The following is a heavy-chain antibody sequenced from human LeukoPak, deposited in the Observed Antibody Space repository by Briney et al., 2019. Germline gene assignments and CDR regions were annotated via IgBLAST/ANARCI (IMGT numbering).Heavy chain of an antibody. Sequence: VASVKVSFKASGYTFTNYGISWVRQAPGQGLAWMGWISSYNCNTNYAQKLQGRVTIPTDTSTSTAYIEVKSLIADETHVDYFSRGTAKFDYWGQGTLVTVSS. CDR3: SRGTAKFDY. CDR2: ISSYNCNT. J-gene: IGHJ4*02. V-gene: IGHV1-18*01. CDR1: GYTFTNYG. D-gene: IGHD5-18*01.